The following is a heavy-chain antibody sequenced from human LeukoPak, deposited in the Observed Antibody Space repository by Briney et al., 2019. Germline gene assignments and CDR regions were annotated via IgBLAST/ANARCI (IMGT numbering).Heavy chain of an antibody. D-gene: IGHD4-17*01. Sequence: ASVTLSCKASGYSLTTYGFSWVRQAPGQGLEWMGWIGPHNGNTKYAQKFQGRVTMTTDTSTSTAYMELTSLRSDDTAVYYCARVMDYGDYYDYWGQGTLVTVSS. CDR2: IGPHNGNT. CDR1: GYSLTTYG. V-gene: IGHV1-18*01. J-gene: IGHJ4*02. CDR3: ARVMDYGDYYDY.